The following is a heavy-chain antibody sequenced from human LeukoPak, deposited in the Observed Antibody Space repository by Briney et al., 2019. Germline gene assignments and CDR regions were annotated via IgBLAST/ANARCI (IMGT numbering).Heavy chain of an antibody. J-gene: IGHJ4*02. CDR2: ISYSGST. V-gene: IGHV4-39*01. CDR1: GGSISSSTYY. D-gene: IGHD3-3*01. Sequence: PSETLSLTCTVSGGSISSSTYYWGWISQPPGKGLEWIGTISYSGSTYYNPSLKSRVTISVDSSKNQFSLKLSSVTAADTAVYYCAYYDNSGKYFDYWGQGTLVTVSS. CDR3: AYYDNSGKYFDY.